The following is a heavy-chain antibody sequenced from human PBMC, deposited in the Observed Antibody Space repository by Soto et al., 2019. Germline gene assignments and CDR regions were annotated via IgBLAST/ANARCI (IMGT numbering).Heavy chain of an antibody. CDR1: GFSLRSDW. Sequence: SLRLSCAAIGFSLRSDWMAWVRQIPGKGLEFVANIKEDGSVKNYVDSVKGRFSISRDNDKNSLYLQMNSLRAEDTAVYYCGTDRWGGAFDMWGQGTTVTVS. D-gene: IGHD3-10*01. CDR2: IKEDGSVK. J-gene: IGHJ3*02. V-gene: IGHV3-7*01. CDR3: GTDRWGGAFDM.